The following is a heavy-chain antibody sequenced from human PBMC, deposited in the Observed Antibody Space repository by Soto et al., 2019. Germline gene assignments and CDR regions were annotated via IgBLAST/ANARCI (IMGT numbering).Heavy chain of an antibody. J-gene: IGHJ4*02. D-gene: IGHD6-25*01. V-gene: IGHV4-30-4*01. CDR2: IYYSGST. CDR1: DGSISRGDYY. CDR3: ARDSPEYSSGAVDD. Sequence: SXTLSLTCPVPDGSISRGDYYWSWISETPGKGLEWIGYIYYSGSTYYNPSLKSRVTISVDTSKNQFSLKLSSVTAADTAVYDCARDSPEYSSGAVDDWGQGTLVIVS.